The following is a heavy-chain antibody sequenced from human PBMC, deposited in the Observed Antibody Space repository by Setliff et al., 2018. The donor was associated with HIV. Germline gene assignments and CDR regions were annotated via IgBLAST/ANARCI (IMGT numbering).Heavy chain of an antibody. CDR1: GGSISSHY. CDR3: ASVRRGYYRISDY. Sequence: PSETLSLTCTVSGGSISSHYWSWIRQPPGKGLEWIGSIYYSGSTNYNPSLKSRVTISVDTSKNQFSLKLTSVTAAATAMYYCASVRRGYYRISDYWGQGSLVTVSS. J-gene: IGHJ4*02. D-gene: IGHD3-3*01. V-gene: IGHV4-59*11. CDR2: IYYSGST.